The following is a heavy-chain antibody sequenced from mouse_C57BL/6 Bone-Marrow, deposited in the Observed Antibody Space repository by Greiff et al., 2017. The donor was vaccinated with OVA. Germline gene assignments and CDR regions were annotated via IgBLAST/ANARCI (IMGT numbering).Heavy chain of an antibody. J-gene: IGHJ4*01. CDR1: YTFFRRVH. CDR3: SGDSAVYNCAYQTRYGMDY. Sequence: QVQLQQSGPELARPWASVKISCQAFYTFFRRVHFAIRDTNYWMQWVKQRPGQGLEWIGEIYPRNGDTSYNQKIKGKATLSADKTSSTTYMQLSSLTSGDSAVYNCAYQTRYGMDYWGQGASVTVSS. V-gene: IGHV1-87*01. CDR2: GQGLEWIG.